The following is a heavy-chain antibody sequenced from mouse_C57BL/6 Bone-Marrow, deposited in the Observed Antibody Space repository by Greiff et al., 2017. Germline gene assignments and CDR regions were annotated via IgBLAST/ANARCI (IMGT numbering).Heavy chain of an antibody. D-gene: IGHD1-1*01. CDR2: IYPGSGST. Sequence: VQLQQPGAELVKPGASVKMSCKASGYTFTSYWITWVKQRPGQGLEWIGDIYPGSGSTNYNEKFKSKATLTVDTSSSTAYMQLSSLTSEDSAVYYCAREYYGSSGDYFDYWGQGTTLTVSS. J-gene: IGHJ2*01. CDR3: AREYYGSSGDYFDY. CDR1: GYTFTSYW. V-gene: IGHV1-55*01.